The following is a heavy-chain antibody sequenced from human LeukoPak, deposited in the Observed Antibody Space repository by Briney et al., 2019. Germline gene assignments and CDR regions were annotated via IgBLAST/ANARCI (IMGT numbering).Heavy chain of an antibody. J-gene: IGHJ6*03. D-gene: IGHD6-13*01. CDR2: ISYDGSNK. CDR1: GFTFSSYA. CDR3: ARAGAAAGYYMDV. V-gene: IGHV3-30*04. Sequence: PGGSLRLSCAASGFTFSSYAMHWVRQAPGKGLEWVAVISYDGSNKYYADSVKGRFTISRDNSKNTLYLQMNSLRAEDTAAYYCARAGAAAGYYMDVWGKGTTVTISS.